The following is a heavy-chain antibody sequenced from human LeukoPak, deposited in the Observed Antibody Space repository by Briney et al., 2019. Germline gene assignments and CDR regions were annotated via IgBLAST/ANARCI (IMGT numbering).Heavy chain of an antibody. V-gene: IGHV1-2*06. J-gene: IGHJ3*02. CDR1: GYTFTGYY. D-gene: IGHD4-23*01. CDR2: INPNSGGT. CDR3: ARDEHGGAFDI. Sequence: ASVKVSCKASGYTFTGYYMHWVRQAPGQGLEWMGRINPNSGGTDYAQKFQGRVTMTRDTSISTAYMELSRLRSDDTAVYYCARDEHGGAFDIWGQGTMATVSS.